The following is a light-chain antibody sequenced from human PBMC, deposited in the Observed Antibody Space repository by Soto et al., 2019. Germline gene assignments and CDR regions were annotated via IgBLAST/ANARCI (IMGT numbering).Light chain of an antibody. CDR1: QDISKY. J-gene: IGKJ4*01. CDR3: QQYDPLPIT. Sequence: DIQMTQSASSLPASVGDTVTISCQASQDISKYLNWFQQKPGKAPKLLIYDVFNVETGVPSRFSGRGSGTDFTLIISNLQPEDFATYYCQQYDPLPITFGGGTKVDIK. V-gene: IGKV1-33*01. CDR2: DVF.